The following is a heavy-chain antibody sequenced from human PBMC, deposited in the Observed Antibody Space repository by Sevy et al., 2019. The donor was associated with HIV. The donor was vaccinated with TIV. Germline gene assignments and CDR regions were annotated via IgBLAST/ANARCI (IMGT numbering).Heavy chain of an antibody. J-gene: IGHJ4*01. CDR2: IKQDGSEK. V-gene: IGHV3-7*01. Sequence: GGSLRLSCAASGFTFSSHWMSWVRQAPGKGLEWVANIKQDGSEKYYVDSVKGRFSISRDNAKNSVHLQMTSLRVEDTAVYYCARPDLSGWYFDFWGHGTLVTVSS. CDR3: ARPDLSGWYFDF. D-gene: IGHD6-19*01. CDR1: GFTFSSHW.